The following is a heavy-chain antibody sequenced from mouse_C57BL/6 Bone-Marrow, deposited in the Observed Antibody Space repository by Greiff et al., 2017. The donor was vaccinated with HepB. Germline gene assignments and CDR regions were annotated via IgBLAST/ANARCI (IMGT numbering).Heavy chain of an antibody. Sequence: EVQRVESGGGLVQPGGSLKLSCAASGFTFSDYYMYWVRQTPEKRLEWVAYISNGGGSTYYPDTVKGRFTISRDNAKNTLYLQMSRLKSEDTAMYYCARHLTTAFDAMDYWGQGTSVTVSS. CDR3: ARHLTTAFDAMDY. D-gene: IGHD1-2*01. J-gene: IGHJ4*01. V-gene: IGHV5-12*01. CDR2: ISNGGGST. CDR1: GFTFSDYY.